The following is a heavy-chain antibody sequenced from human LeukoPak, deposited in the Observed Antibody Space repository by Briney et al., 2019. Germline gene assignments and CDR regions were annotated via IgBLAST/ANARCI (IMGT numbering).Heavy chain of an antibody. CDR2: TYYSGST. CDR3: ARDPFYAFDI. Sequence: SETLSLTCTVSGGSISSSSYYWGWIRQPPGKGLEWIGSTYYSGSTYYNPSLKSRVTISVDTSKNQFSLKLSSVTAADTAVYYCARDPFYAFDIWGQGTMVTVSS. D-gene: IGHD3-16*01. V-gene: IGHV4-39*07. J-gene: IGHJ3*02. CDR1: GGSISSSSYY.